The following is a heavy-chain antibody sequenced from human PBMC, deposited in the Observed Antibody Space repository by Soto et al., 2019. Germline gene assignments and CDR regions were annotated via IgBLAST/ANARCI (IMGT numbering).Heavy chain of an antibody. D-gene: IGHD3-22*01. CDR3: SAVRVGARDIDYYDISSSAVL. J-gene: IGHJ4*02. CDR1: GFTFGNFG. CDR2: ISSSSSTI. V-gene: IGHV3-48*02. Sequence: VGSLRLTCAISGFTFGNFGFRWVRQNKGKGLEWVSYISSSSSTIYYADSVKGRFTISRDNAKNSLYLQMNSLRDEDTAVYYCSAVRVGARDIDYYDISSSAVLWGQGTLVTVSS.